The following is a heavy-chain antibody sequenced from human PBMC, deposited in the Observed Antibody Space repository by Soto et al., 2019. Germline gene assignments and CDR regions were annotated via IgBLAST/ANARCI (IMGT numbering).Heavy chain of an antibody. D-gene: IGHD2-21*02. CDR1: GGSFSGYY. J-gene: IGHJ4*02. V-gene: IGHV4-34*01. Sequence: SETLSLTCAVYGGSFSGYYWSWIRQPPGKGLEWIGEINHSGSTNYNPSLKSRVTISVDTSKNQFSLKLSSVTATDTAVYYCARQRTTVVTQAYFDHWGQGALVTVSS. CDR2: INHSGST. CDR3: ARQRTTVVTQAYFDH.